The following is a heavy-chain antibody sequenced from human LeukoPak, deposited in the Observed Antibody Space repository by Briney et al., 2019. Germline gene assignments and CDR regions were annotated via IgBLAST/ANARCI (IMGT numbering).Heavy chain of an antibody. CDR1: GGSISSYY. CDR2: IYSSGTT. Sequence: SETLSLTCTVSGGSISSYYWSWIRQPAGKGLEWIGRIYSSGTTYYHPSLKSRATISFDTSKNQFSLKLSSVTPADTAVYYCARDSVSSSWFASWGQRTLVTVSS. CDR3: ARDSVSSSWFAS. J-gene: IGHJ5*01. D-gene: IGHD6-13*01. V-gene: IGHV4-4*07.